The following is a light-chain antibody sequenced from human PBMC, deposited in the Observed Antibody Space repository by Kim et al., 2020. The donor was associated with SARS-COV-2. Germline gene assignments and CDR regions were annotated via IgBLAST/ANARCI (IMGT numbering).Light chain of an antibody. Sequence: VALGQTARITCGGNNIGSKNVQWYQQKPGQAPVLVIYRDSNRPSGIPERFSGSNSGNTATLTISRAQAGDEADYYCQVWDSSTGGVFGTGTKVTVL. V-gene: IGLV3-9*01. J-gene: IGLJ1*01. CDR3: QVWDSSTGGV. CDR2: RDS. CDR1: NIGSKN.